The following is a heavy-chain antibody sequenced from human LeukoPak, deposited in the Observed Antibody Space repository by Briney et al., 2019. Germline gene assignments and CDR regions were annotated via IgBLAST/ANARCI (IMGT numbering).Heavy chain of an antibody. D-gene: IGHD6-19*01. J-gene: IGHJ4*02. CDR1: GYTFTGYY. Sequence: ASVKVSCKASGYTFTGYYMHWVRQAPGQRLEWMGWINPNSGGTKYAQKFQGRVTMTRDTSISTAYMELSRLRSDDTAVYYCTRGASSGWYDFDYWGQGTLVTVSS. V-gene: IGHV1-2*02. CDR2: INPNSGGT. CDR3: TRGASSGWYDFDY.